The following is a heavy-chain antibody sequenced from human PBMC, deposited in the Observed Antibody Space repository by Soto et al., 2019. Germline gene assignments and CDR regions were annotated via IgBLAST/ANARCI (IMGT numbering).Heavy chain of an antibody. CDR3: VRGGGGGLFDP. Sequence: LRLPCAGSGFTFVDSYMSWIRQAPGKGLEWLSYISPGSRYPAYADSVKGRFTISRDNAKRSLYLQMMSLTAEDTAIYYCVRGGGGGLFDPWGQGTMVTVSS. CDR1: GFTFVDSY. CDR2: ISPGSRYP. D-gene: IGHD2-15*01. V-gene: IGHV3-11*06. J-gene: IGHJ5*02.